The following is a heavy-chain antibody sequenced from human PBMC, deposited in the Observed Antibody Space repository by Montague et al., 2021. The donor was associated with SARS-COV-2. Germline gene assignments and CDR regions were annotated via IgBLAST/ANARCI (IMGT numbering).Heavy chain of an antibody. J-gene: IGHJ6*02. CDR1: GGSISSSNW. CDR2: IYHSGST. CDR3: ARFGPYYGSGSYYNGGMDV. Sequence: SETLSLTCAVSGGSISSSNWWSWVRQPPGKGLEWIGEIYHSGSTNYNPSPKSRVTISVDKSKNQFSLKLSSVTAADTAVYYCARFGPYYGSGSYYNGGMDVWGQGTTVTVSS. V-gene: IGHV4-4*02. D-gene: IGHD3-10*01.